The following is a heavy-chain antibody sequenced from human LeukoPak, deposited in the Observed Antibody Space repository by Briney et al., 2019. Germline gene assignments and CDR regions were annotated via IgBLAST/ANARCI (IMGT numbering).Heavy chain of an antibody. CDR3: ASPQSGDLAPFDY. D-gene: IGHD2-21*02. CDR2: ISYDGSNK. CDR1: GFTFSSYA. J-gene: IGHJ4*02. Sequence: GGSLRLSCAASGFTFSSYAMHWVRQAPGKGLEWVAVISYDGSNKYYADSVKGRFTISRDNSKNTLYLQMNSLRAEDTAVYYCASPQSGDLAPFDYWGQGTLVTVSS. V-gene: IGHV3-30*04.